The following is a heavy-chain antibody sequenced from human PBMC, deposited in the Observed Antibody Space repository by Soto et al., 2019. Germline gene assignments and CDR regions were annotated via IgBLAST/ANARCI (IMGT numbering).Heavy chain of an antibody. J-gene: IGHJ6*03. V-gene: IGHV3-66*01. CDR1: GFTVSSNY. Sequence: EVQLVESGGGLVQPGGSLRLSCAASGFTVSSNYMSWVRQAPGKGLEWVSVIYSGGSTYYADSVKGRFTISRDNSKNTLYLQRNSLRAEDTAVYYCVREGYIVVVPAADAYYMDVWGKGTTVTVSS. CDR3: VREGYIVVVPAADAYYMDV. D-gene: IGHD2-2*01. CDR2: IYSGGST.